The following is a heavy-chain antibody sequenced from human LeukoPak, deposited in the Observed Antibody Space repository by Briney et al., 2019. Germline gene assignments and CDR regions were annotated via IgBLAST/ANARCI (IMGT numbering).Heavy chain of an antibody. CDR3: AKDSLYYYDSGSYYSVSFDYFDY. CDR2: VSGSGDNT. V-gene: IGHV3-23*01. Sequence: GGSLRLSCAASGFTFSRYAMSWVRQAPEKGLEWVSAVSGSGDNTYYADSVMGRFTISRDNSKNTLYLQMNRLRAEDTAVYYCAKDSLYYYDSGSYYSVSFDYFDYWGQGALVTVSS. CDR1: GFTFSRYA. J-gene: IGHJ4*02. D-gene: IGHD3-10*01.